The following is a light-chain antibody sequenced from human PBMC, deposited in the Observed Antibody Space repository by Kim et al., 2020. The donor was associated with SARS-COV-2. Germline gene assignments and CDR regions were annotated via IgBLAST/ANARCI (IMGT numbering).Light chain of an antibody. V-gene: IGKV2D-29*01. CDR3: MQGLRPALS. CDR2: DGS. CDR1: QSLLHSDGRTY. Sequence: QPASISCNSGQSLLHSDGRTYLYWYLQRPGQAPRLLIHDGSKRLSGVSDRFTGTGAGTNFSLSISRVEVEDVGMYYCMQGLRPALSFGGGTKLEI. J-gene: IGKJ4*01.